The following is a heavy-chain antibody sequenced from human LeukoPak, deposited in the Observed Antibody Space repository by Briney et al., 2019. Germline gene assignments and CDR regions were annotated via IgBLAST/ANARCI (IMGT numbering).Heavy chain of an antibody. CDR2: ISGSGGST. J-gene: IGHJ4*02. CDR3: AKDSSDYDFWSGSDY. V-gene: IGHV3-23*01. CDR1: GFTFSSYA. D-gene: IGHD3-3*01. Sequence: GGSLRLSCAAYGFTFSSYAMSWVRQAPGKGLEWVSAISGSGGSTYYADSVKGRFTISRDNSKNTLYLQMNSLRAEDTAVYYCAKDSSDYDFWSGSDYWGQGTLVTVSS.